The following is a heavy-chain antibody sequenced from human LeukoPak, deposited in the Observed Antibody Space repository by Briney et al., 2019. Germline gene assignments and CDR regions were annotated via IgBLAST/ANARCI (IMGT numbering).Heavy chain of an antibody. CDR2: ISSSTRRI. D-gene: IGHD2-2*01. CDR3: AREFPPHCSSTSCYPDH. CDR1: GFNFSSYR. Sequence: PGGSLRFSCAASGFNFSSYRLNWVRQGPGKGLEWVSYISSSTRRIYYADSVKGRFTISRDSAKNSLYLQMDSLRDEDTAMYYCAREFPPHCSSTSCYPDHWGQGTLVTVSS. V-gene: IGHV3-48*02. J-gene: IGHJ5*02.